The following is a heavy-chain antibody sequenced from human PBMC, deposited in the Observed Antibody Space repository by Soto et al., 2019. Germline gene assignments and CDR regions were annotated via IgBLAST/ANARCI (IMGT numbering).Heavy chain of an antibody. V-gene: IGHV1-18*01. Sequence: ASVKVSCKASGYTFTSYGISWVRQAPGQGLEWMGWISAYNGNTNYAQKLQGRVTMTTDTSTSTAYMELRSLRSDDTAVYYCARRGRGYSGYPNWFDPWGQGTLVTVSS. CDR2: ISAYNGNT. J-gene: IGHJ5*02. CDR3: ARRGRGYSGYPNWFDP. CDR1: GYTFTSYG. D-gene: IGHD5-12*01.